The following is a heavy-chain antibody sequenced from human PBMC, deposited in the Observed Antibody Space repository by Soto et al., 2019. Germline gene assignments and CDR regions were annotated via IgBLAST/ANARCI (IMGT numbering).Heavy chain of an antibody. CDR1: GFTFSSYS. CDR3: ATYCSSTSCYLTKDAFDI. D-gene: IGHD2-2*01. J-gene: IGHJ3*02. V-gene: IGHV3-21*01. Sequence: EVQLVESGGGLVKPGGSLRLSCAASGFTFSSYSMNWVRQAPGKGLEWVSSISSSSSYIYYADSVKGRFTISRDNPKNSLYLQMNSLRAEDTAVYYCATYCSSTSCYLTKDAFDIWGQGTMVTVSS. CDR2: ISSSSSYI.